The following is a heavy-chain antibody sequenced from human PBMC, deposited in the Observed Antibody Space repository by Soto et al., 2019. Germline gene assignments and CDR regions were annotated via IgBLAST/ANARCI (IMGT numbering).Heavy chain of an antibody. CDR3: AKDSKGWFGELRYGMDV. D-gene: IGHD3-10*01. V-gene: IGHV3-23*01. CDR1: GFTFSSYA. CDR2: ISGSGGST. J-gene: IGHJ6*02. Sequence: GGSLRLSCAASGFTFSSYAMSWVRQAPGKGLEWVSAISGSGGSTYYADSVKGRFTISRDNSKNTLYLQMNSLRAEDTAVYYCAKDSKGWFGELRYGMDVWGQGTTVTVSS.